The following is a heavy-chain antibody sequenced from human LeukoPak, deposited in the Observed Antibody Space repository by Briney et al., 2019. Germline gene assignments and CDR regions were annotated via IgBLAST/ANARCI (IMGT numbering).Heavy chain of an antibody. CDR3: ARSTPRVGYYYYYMDV. J-gene: IGHJ6*03. CDR1: GFTLSDYY. D-gene: IGHD1-26*01. CDR2: ISSSGSTI. V-gene: IGHV3-11*04. Sequence: GGSLRLSCAPSGFTLSDYYMSWLRQAPGKGLEWVSYISSSGSTIYYADSVKGRFTISRDNAKNSLYLQMSSLRAEDTAVYYCARSTPRVGYYYYYMDVWGKGTTVTVSS.